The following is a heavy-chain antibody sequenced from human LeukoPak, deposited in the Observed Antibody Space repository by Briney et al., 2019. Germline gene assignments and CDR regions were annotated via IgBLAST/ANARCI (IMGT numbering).Heavy chain of an antibody. CDR2: ISAYNGNT. V-gene: IGHV1-18*01. CDR3: ARGDRSGYSSGWYYYYYMDV. D-gene: IGHD6-19*01. CDR1: GYTFTSYG. Sequence: ASVKVSCKASGYTFTSYGISWVRQAHGQGLEWMGWISAYNGNTNYAQKLQGRVTMTTDTSTSTAYMELRSLRSDDTAVYYCARGDRSGYSSGWYYYYYMDVWGKGTTVTVSS. J-gene: IGHJ6*03.